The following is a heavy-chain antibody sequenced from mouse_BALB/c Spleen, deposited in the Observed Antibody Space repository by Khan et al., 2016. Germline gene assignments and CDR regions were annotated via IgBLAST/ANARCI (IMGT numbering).Heavy chain of an antibody. Sequence: QVQLKESGPGLVAPSQSLSITCTVSGFSITGFAVNWVRQPPGKGLEWLGVIWGDGSTDYDSALKSRLSISKDNSKSQVSLKMNSLQTDDTARYYCASYYDYDGGFAYWGQGTLVTVSA. CDR3: ASYYDYDGGFAY. J-gene: IGHJ3*01. CDR1: GFSITGFA. D-gene: IGHD2-4*01. CDR2: IWGDGST. V-gene: IGHV2-6-7*01.